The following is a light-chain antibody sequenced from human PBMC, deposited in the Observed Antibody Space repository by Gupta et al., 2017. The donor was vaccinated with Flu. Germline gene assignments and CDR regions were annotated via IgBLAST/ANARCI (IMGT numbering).Light chain of an antibody. CDR2: GAS. CDR1: QSVSSSY. J-gene: IGKJ2*01. CDR3: QQYVSSPPLYT. Sequence: EIVLTQSPGTMSLSPGERATLSCRASQSVSSSYLAWYQQKPGQAPRLLIYGASIRATGIPVRFSGSGSGTDFTLTISRLEPEDFAVYYCQQYVSSPPLYTFGQGTKLEIK. V-gene: IGKV3-20*01.